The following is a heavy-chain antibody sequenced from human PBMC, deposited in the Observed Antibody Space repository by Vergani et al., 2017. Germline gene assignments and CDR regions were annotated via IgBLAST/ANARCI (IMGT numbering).Heavy chain of an antibody. Sequence: QVQLVQSGAEVKKPGSSVKVSCKASGGTFSSYAISWVRQAPGQGLEWMGRIIPILGIANYAQKFQGRVTITADKSTSTAYMELSSLRSEDTAVYYGARDGQVDTGWGGMDVWGQGTTVTVSS. CDR1: GGTFSSYA. CDR3: ARDGQVDTGWGGMDV. J-gene: IGHJ6*02. V-gene: IGHV1-69*04. CDR2: IIPILGIA. D-gene: IGHD5-18*01.